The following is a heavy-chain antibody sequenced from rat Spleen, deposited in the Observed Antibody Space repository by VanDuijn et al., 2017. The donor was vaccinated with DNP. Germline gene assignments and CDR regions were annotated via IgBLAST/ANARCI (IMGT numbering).Heavy chain of an antibody. J-gene: IGHJ3*01. Sequence: EVQLQESGPGLLKPSQSLSLTCSVTGYSISRTYWGWFRKFPGNKMEWIGHISYSGTTSYHPSLKNRISISRDTSKNQFFLQLNSVSTDDTATYYCARSGYSSGGSWFAYWGQGTLVAVSS. CDR3: ARSGYSSGGSWFAY. CDR2: ISYSGTT. V-gene: IGHV3-1*01. CDR1: GYSISRTY. D-gene: IGHD1-1*01.